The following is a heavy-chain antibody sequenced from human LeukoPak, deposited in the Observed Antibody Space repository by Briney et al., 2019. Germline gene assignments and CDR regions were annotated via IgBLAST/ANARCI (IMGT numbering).Heavy chain of an antibody. CDR2: ISSSSSYI. CDR1: GFTFSSYS. V-gene: IGHV3-21*01. J-gene: IGHJ6*03. D-gene: IGHD6-19*01. Sequence: GGSLRLSCAASGFTFSSYSMNWVRQAPGKGLEWVSSISSSSSYIYYADSVKGRFTISRDNSKNTLYLQMNSLRAEDTAVYYCAKEERYSSGWYGEVDYYYYMDVWGKGTTVTVSS. CDR3: AKEERYSSGWYGEVDYYYYMDV.